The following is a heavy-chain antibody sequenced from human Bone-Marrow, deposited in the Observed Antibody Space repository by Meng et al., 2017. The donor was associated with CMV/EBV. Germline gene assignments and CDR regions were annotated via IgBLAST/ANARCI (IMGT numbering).Heavy chain of an antibody. J-gene: IGHJ4*02. CDR1: GFTFSSYA. Sequence: GGSLRLCCAASGFTFSSYAMSWVRQAPGKGLEWVSAISGSGGSTYYADSVKGRFTISRDNAKNTLYLQMNSLRAEDTALYYCAKDAPTSATTWYPFDSWGQGTLVAASS. CDR2: ISGSGGST. D-gene: IGHD6-13*01. V-gene: IGHV3-23*01. CDR3: AKDAPTSATTWYPFDS.